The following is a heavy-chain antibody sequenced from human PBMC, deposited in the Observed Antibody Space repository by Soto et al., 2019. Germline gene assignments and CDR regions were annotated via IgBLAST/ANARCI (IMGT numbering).Heavy chain of an antibody. CDR1: GYTFTGYY. CDR3: ARGEIWFGELLSYNWFDP. CDR2: INPNSGGT. V-gene: IGHV1-2*04. Sequence: ASVKVSCKASGYTFTGYYMHWVRQAPGQGLEWMGWINPNSGGTNYAQKFQGWVTMTRDTSISTAYMELSRLRSDDTAVYYCARGEIWFGELLSYNWFDPWGQGTLVTV. D-gene: IGHD3-10*01. J-gene: IGHJ5*02.